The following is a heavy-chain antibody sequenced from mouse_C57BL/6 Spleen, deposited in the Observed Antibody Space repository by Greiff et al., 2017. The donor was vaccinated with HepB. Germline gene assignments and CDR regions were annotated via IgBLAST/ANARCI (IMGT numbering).Heavy chain of an antibody. CDR1: GYAFTNYL. V-gene: IGHV1-54*01. J-gene: IGHJ2*01. CDR2: INPGSGGT. CDR3: ASWEGSSYY. Sequence: QVQLQQSGAELVRPGTSVKVSCKASGYAFTNYLIEWVKQRPGQGLEWIGVINPGSGGTNYNEKFKGKATLTANKSSSTAYMQLSSLTSEDSAVYFCASWEGSSYYWGQGTTLTVSS. D-gene: IGHD1-1*01.